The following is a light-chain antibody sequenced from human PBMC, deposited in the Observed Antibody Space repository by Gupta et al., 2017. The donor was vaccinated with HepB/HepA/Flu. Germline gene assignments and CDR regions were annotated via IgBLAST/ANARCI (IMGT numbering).Light chain of an antibody. Sequence: LVLTQSPATRSLSPGERATISCRASQCVNSYLAWYLQKPGQAPRLLIYDASNRATGIPSRYSGSGSGTDFTLTISCLEPEDFAVYYCQQRGNWPFTFGPGTKVDI. CDR3: QQRGNWPFT. V-gene: IGKV3-11*01. CDR2: DAS. CDR1: QCVNSY. J-gene: IGKJ3*01.